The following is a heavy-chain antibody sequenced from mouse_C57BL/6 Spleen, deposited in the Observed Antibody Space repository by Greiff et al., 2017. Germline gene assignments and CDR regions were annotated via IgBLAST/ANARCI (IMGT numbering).Heavy chain of an antibody. D-gene: IGHD1-1*01. J-gene: IGHJ1*03. Sequence: EVKLMESGPELVKPGASVKISCKASGYSFTDYNMNWVKQSNGKSLEWIGVINPNYGTTSYNQKFKGKATLTVDQSSSTAYMQLNSLTSEDSAVYYCARDYYGSSLWYFDVWGTGTTVTVSS. CDR1: GYSFTDYN. CDR2: INPNYGTT. CDR3: ARDYYGSSLWYFDV. V-gene: IGHV1-39*01.